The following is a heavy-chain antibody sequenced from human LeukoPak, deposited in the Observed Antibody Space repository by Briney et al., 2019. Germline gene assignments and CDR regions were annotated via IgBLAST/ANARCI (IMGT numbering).Heavy chain of an antibody. V-gene: IGHV3-23*01. D-gene: IGHD1-26*01. CDR3: AKDPPYSGSYYGVTGFDY. CDR2: ISGSGGST. J-gene: IGHJ4*02. CDR1: GFTFSSYA. Sequence: GGSLRLSCAASGFTFSSYAMSWVRQAPGKGLEWVSAISGSGGSTYYADSVKGRFTISRDNSKNTLYLQMNSLRAEDTAVYYCAKDPPYSGSYYGVTGFDYWGQGTLVTVSS.